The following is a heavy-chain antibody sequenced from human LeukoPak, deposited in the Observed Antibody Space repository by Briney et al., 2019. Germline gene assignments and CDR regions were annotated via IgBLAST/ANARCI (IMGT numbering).Heavy chain of an antibody. CDR2: INSDGSTS. D-gene: IGHD4-17*01. CDR3: AAELYGDKSFDI. Sequence: GGSLRLSCAASVYTHSIYWLHCVPHDPGKGLVCGSRINSDGSTSDYGDAVKGQFTISRDNAKITLYLEMNRLGDYDTAVYHCAAELYGDKSFDIWGQGTMVTVSS. J-gene: IGHJ3*02. V-gene: IGHV3-74*01. CDR1: VYTHSIYW.